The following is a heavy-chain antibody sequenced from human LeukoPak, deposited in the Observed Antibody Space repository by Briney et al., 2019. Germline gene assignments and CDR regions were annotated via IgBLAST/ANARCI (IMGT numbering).Heavy chain of an antibody. Sequence: ASVKVSCKASGYTFTSYGISWVRQAPGQGLEWMGWISAYIGNTNYAQKLQGRVTMTTDTSTSTAYMELRSLRSDGTAVYYSARGVAARLFDWFDPWGQGTLVTVSS. V-gene: IGHV1-18*01. CDR2: ISAYIGNT. CDR1: GYTFTSYG. J-gene: IGHJ5*02. CDR3: ARGVAARLFDWFDP. D-gene: IGHD6-6*01.